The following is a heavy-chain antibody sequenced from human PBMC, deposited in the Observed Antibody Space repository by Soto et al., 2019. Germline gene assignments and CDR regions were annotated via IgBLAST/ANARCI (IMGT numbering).Heavy chain of an antibody. V-gene: IGHV4-61*01. D-gene: IGHD3-10*01. CDR2: IYYSGST. J-gene: IGHJ3*02. CDR3: ARGRITMVRGVIDAFDI. Sequence: PSETLCLICTFYVGSVSMGTYCWSWIRQPPGTGLEWIGYIYYSGSTNYNHSLKSRVTISVDTSKNQFSLKLRSVTAADTAVYYCARGRITMVRGVIDAFDIWGQGTLVTVSS. CDR1: VGSVSMGTYC.